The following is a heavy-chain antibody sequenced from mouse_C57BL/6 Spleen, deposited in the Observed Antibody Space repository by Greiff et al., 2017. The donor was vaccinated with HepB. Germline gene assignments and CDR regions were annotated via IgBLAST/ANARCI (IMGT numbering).Heavy chain of an antibody. D-gene: IGHD3-3*01. CDR3: ARVGCEKDYFDY. J-gene: IGHJ2*01. V-gene: IGHV1-81*01. CDR1: GYTFTSYG. Sequence: QVQLKESGAELARPGASVKLSCKASGYTFTSYGISWVKQRTGQGLEWIGEIYPRSGNTYYNEKFKGKATLTADKSSSTAYMELRSLTSEDSAVYFCARVGCEKDYFDYWGQGTTLTVSS. CDR2: IYPRSGNT.